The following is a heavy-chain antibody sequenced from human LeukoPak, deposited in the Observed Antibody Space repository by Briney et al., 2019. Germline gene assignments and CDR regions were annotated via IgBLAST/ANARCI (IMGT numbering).Heavy chain of an antibody. Sequence: SETLSLTCTVSGGSISSYYWSWIRQPPGKGLEWLGYIYYSGSTNYNPSLKSRVTISVDTSKNQFSLKLSSVTAADTAVYYCARGVRFLEWLSYPQNWFDPWGQGTLVTVSS. D-gene: IGHD3-3*01. CDR1: GGSISSYY. CDR3: ARGVRFLEWLSYPQNWFDP. CDR2: IYYSGST. J-gene: IGHJ5*02. V-gene: IGHV4-59*01.